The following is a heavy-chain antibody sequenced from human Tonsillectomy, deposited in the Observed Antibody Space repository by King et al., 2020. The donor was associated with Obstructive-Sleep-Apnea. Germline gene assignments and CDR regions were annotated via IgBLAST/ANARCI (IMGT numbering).Heavy chain of an antibody. V-gene: IGHV3-9*01. D-gene: IGHD6-19*01. Sequence: VQLVESGGGLVQPGRSLRLSCAASGFTFDDHAMHWVRQAPGKGLEWVSGISWNSGSIGYADSVKGRFTISRDNAKKSLFLQMNSLRADDTAFYYCATDRSSCWYSPQDYWGQGTLVTVSS. J-gene: IGHJ4*02. CDR2: ISWNSGSI. CDR3: ATDRSSCWYSPQDY. CDR1: GFTFDDHA.